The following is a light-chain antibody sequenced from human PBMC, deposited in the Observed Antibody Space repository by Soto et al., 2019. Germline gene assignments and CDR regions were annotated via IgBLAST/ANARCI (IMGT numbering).Light chain of an antibody. Sequence: EIVLTQSPGTLSLSPGERATLSCRASQSVSSSYLAWYQQKLGQAPRLLTYDASNRATGIPARFSGSGSGTDFTLTISSLEPDDFAVYYCHQRSSWPWTFGQGTKVDIK. CDR1: QSVSSSY. J-gene: IGKJ1*01. V-gene: IGKV3-11*01. CDR3: HQRSSWPWT. CDR2: DAS.